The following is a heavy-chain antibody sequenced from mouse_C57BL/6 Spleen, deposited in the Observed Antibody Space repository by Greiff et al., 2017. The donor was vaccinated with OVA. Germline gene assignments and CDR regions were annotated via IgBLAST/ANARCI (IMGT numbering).Heavy chain of an antibody. CDR1: GYTFTEYT. CDR3: ARHEERLLGDYYFDY. J-gene: IGHJ2*01. V-gene: IGHV1-62-2*01. D-gene: IGHD2-3*01. CDR2: FYPGSGSI. Sequence: VQLQQSGAELVKPGASVKLSCKASGYTFTEYTIHWVKQRSGQGLEWIGWFYPGSGSIKYNEKFKDKATLTEDKSSSTVYMELSRLTSEDSAVYYCARHEERLLGDYYFDYWGQGTTLTVSS.